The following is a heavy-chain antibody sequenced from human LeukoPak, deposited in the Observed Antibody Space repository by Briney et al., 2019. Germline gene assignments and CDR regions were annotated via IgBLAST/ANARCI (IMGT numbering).Heavy chain of an antibody. CDR1: GFTFSSYA. D-gene: IGHD3-3*01. CDR3: ARARDFWSGLDY. J-gene: IGHJ4*02. CDR2: ISYDGSNK. Sequence: QAGGSLRLSCAASGFTFSSYAMHWVRQAPGKGLEWVAVISYDGSNKYYADSVKGRFTISRDNSKNTLYLQMSSLRAEDTAVYYCARARDFWSGLDYWGQGTLVTVSS. V-gene: IGHV3-30*15.